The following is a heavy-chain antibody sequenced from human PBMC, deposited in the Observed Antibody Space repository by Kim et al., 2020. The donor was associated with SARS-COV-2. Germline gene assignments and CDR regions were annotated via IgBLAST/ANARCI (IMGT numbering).Heavy chain of an antibody. CDR3: AKNRGDYFDY. D-gene: IGHD7-27*01. CDR1: GLTFSSYA. Sequence: GGSLRLSCAASGLTFSSYAMNWVRQTPGKGLEWVSVISGTGCNTYCAESVKGRFTISRDNSKNTLYLQMNSLRAEDTAIYYCAKNRGDYFDYWGQGTLVTVSS. CDR2: ISGTGCNT. V-gene: IGHV3-23*01. J-gene: IGHJ4*02.